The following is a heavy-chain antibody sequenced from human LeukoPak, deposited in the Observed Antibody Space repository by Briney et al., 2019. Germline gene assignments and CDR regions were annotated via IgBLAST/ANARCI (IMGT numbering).Heavy chain of an antibody. CDR2: VTRTGGSK. CDR3: AKSSYYDSSGYYREYYFGY. D-gene: IGHD3-22*01. Sequence: GGSLRLSCGASGFSFSNYGMSWVRQAPGKGLEWVSGVTRTGGSKYYADSVKGRFTISRDSTKNTLYLQMNSLRAEDTAVYYCAKSSYYDSSGYYREYYFGYWGQGTLVTVSS. J-gene: IGHJ4*02. CDR1: GFSFSNYG. V-gene: IGHV3-23*01.